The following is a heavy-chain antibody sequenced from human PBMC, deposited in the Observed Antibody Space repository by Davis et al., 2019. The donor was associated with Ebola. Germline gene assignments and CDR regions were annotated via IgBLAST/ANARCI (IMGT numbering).Heavy chain of an antibody. CDR3: ARSSSSWLFDY. V-gene: IGHV3-30-3*01. Sequence: GESLKISCAASGFTFSSYAMHWVRQAPGKGLEWVAVISYDGSNKYYADSVKGRFTISRDNSKNTLYLQMNSLRAEDTAVYYCARSSSSWLFDYWGQGTLVTVSS. D-gene: IGHD6-13*01. CDR2: ISYDGSNK. J-gene: IGHJ4*02. CDR1: GFTFSSYA.